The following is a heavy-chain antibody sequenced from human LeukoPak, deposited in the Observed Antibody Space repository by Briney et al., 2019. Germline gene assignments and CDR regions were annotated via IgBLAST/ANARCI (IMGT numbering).Heavy chain of an antibody. J-gene: IGHJ6*03. Sequence: GASVKVSCKVSGYTLTELSMHWVRQAPGKGLEWMGGFDPEDGETIYAQKFQGGVTMTEDTSTDTAYMELSSLRSEDTAVYYCATRVGTGPSPDYYYMDVWGKGTTVTVSS. D-gene: IGHD4-23*01. V-gene: IGHV1-24*01. CDR3: ATRVGTGPSPDYYYMDV. CDR2: FDPEDGET. CDR1: GYTLTELS.